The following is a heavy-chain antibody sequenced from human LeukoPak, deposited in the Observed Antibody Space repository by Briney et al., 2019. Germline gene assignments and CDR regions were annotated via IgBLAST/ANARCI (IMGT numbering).Heavy chain of an antibody. Sequence: SMTLSLTCTVAGYSISSGYYWGWIRQPPGKGLEWIGSIYHSGSTYYNPSLKSRVTISVDTSKNQFSLKLSSVTAADTAVYYCAIVVITYYFYYWDQGTLVTVSS. J-gene: IGHJ4*02. D-gene: IGHD3-22*01. CDR1: GYSISSGYY. CDR2: IYHSGST. CDR3: AIVVITYYFYY. V-gene: IGHV4-38-2*02.